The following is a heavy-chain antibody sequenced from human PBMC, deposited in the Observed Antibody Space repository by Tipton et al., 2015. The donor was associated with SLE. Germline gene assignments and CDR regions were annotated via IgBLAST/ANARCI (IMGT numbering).Heavy chain of an antibody. J-gene: IGHJ4*02. CDR2: INPNSGGT. V-gene: IGHV1-2*06. CDR3: ARNGGGLGY. Sequence: QLVQSGAEVKTPGASVKVSCKASGYTFTDYYMNWVRQAPGQGLEWMGRINPNSGGTNYAQKFQGRVTMTRDTSISTAYMELTSLRFEDTAVYYCARNGGGLGYWGQGTLVTVSS. D-gene: IGHD3-16*01. CDR1: GYTFTDYY.